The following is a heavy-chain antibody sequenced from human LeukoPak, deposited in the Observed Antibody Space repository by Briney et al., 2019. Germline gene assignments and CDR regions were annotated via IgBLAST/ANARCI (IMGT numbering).Heavy chain of an antibody. CDR3: ARQAAAAGASPEYYFDY. V-gene: IGHV5-51*01. CDR2: IYPGDSDT. Sequence: ASVKVSCKASGYTFTGYYMHWVRQAPGQGLEWMGIIYPGDSDTRYSPSFQGQVTISADKSISTAYLQWSSLKASDTAMYYCARQAAAAGASPEYYFDYWGQGTLVTVSS. J-gene: IGHJ4*02. CDR1: GYTFTGYY. D-gene: IGHD6-13*01.